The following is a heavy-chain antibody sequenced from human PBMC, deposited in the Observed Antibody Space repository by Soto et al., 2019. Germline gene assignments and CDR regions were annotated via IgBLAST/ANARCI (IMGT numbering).Heavy chain of an antibody. CDR3: AKDNWGIAAVFDP. Sequence: GGSLRLSCVASGFTFTTYAMSWVRQAPGKGLEWVSRISGSGGSTYYADSVKGRFTISRDNSKNTLYLQMNSLRAEDTAVYYCAKDNWGIAAVFDPWGQGTLVTVSS. CDR2: ISGSGGST. J-gene: IGHJ5*02. V-gene: IGHV3-23*01. CDR1: GFTFTTYA. D-gene: IGHD6-13*01.